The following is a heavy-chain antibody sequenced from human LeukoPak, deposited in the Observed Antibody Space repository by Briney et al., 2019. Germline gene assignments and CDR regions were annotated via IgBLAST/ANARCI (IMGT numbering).Heavy chain of an antibody. CDR2: INWNGDLT. D-gene: IGHD2-15*01. V-gene: IGHV3-20*04. CDR3: ARDSPLGYCSGGSCFFDY. CDR1: GFNFDDYV. J-gene: IGHJ4*02. Sequence: GGSLRLSCAASGFNFDDYVLTGLGQAPGKGVEWVSNINWNGDLTGYADSVKSRFTISRDNAKNSLYLQMNSLRAEDTALYYCARDSPLGYCSGGSCFFDYWGQGTLVTVSS.